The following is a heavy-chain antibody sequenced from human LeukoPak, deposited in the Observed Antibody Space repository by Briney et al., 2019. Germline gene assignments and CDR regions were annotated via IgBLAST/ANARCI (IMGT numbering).Heavy chain of an antibody. CDR1: GGSVSSGSYY. CDR3: ARGITSDSSL. J-gene: IGHJ4*02. Sequence: SETLSLTCTVSGGSVSSGSYYWNWIRQPPGKGLEWIGYIYYSGSTNYNPSLKSRVTISVDTSKNQFSLKLSSVTAADTAVYYCARGITSDSSLWGQGTLVTVSS. D-gene: IGHD3-22*01. V-gene: IGHV4-61*01. CDR2: IYYSGST.